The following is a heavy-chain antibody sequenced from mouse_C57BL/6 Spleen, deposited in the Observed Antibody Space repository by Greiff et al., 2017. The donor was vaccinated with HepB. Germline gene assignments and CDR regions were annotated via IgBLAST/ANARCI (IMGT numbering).Heavy chain of an antibody. CDR2: IYPGSGNT. V-gene: IGHV1-76*01. CDR1: GYTFTDYY. Sequence: VQLQQSGAELVRPGASVKLSCKASGYTFTDYYINWVKQRPGQGLEWIARIYPGSGNTYYNEKFKGKATLTAEKSSSTAYMQLSSLTSEDSAVYFCARKGGDYGSGWFAYWGQGTLVTVSA. D-gene: IGHD1-1*01. J-gene: IGHJ3*01. CDR3: ARKGGDYGSGWFAY.